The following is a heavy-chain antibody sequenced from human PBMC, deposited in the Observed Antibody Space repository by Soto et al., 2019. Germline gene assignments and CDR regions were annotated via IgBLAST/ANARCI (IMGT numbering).Heavy chain of an antibody. CDR2: IKQDGSEK. V-gene: IGHV3-7*01. Sequence: PGGSLRLSCAASGFTFSSYWMSWVRQAPGKGLEWVANIKQDGSEKYYVDSVKGRFTISRDNAKNSLYLQMNSLRAEDTAVYYCARDIVAVVVVPLDIWGQGTMVTVS. CDR1: GFTFSSYW. J-gene: IGHJ3*02. D-gene: IGHD2-15*01. CDR3: ARDIVAVVVVPLDI.